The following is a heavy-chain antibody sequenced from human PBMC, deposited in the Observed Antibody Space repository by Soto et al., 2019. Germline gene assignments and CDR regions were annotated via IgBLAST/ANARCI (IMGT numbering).Heavy chain of an antibody. V-gene: IGHV3-7*03. CDR1: GFTFSNAW. Sequence: HPGGSLRLSCAASGFTFSNAWMSWVRQAPGKGLEWVANIKQDGSEKYYVDSVKGRFTISRDNAKNSLYLQMNSLRHEDTAVYYCVRDHVWAFDYWGQGTLVTVSS. D-gene: IGHD7-27*01. CDR2: IKQDGSEK. CDR3: VRDHVWAFDY. J-gene: IGHJ4*02.